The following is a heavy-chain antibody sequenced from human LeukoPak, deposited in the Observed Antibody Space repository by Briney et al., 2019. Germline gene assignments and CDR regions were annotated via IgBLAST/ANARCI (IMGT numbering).Heavy chain of an antibody. CDR1: GYTFTGYY. D-gene: IGHD3-16*02. J-gene: IGHJ4*02. Sequence: ASVKVSCKASGYTFTGYYMHWVRQAPGQGLEWMGWINPNSGGTNYAQKFQGRVTMTRDTSISTAYMELSRLRSDDTAVYYCARGDYDYVWGSYRPFDYWGQGTLVTVSS. CDR2: INPNSGGT. V-gene: IGHV1-2*02. CDR3: ARGDYDYVWGSYRPFDY.